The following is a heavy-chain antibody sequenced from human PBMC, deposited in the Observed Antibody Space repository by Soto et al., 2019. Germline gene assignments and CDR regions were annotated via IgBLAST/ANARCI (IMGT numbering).Heavy chain of an antibody. D-gene: IGHD6-19*01. V-gene: IGHV3-23*01. J-gene: IGHJ5*02. CDR1: EFTFSSYA. Sequence: PGGSLRLSCAAYEFTFSSYAMSWVRQAPGKGLEWVSAISGSGESTYYADSVKGRFTISRDNSKNTLYLQMNSLRAEDTAVYYYAKDSHSSGWYPCSWGQGSLVTVSS. CDR2: ISGSGEST. CDR3: AKDSHSSGWYPCS.